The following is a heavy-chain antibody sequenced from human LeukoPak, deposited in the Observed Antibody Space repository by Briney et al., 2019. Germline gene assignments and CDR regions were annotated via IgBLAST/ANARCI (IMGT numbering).Heavy chain of an antibody. CDR2: INWSGVST. CDR3: ASAPITGPFYFDY. J-gene: IGHJ4*02. Sequence: EWVXVINWSGVSTRYAPPLRARFPISRDNPKNSLYLQMDSLRAEDTPLYYCASAPITGPFYFDYWGQGALXXV. V-gene: IGHV3-20*03. D-gene: IGHD1-14*01.